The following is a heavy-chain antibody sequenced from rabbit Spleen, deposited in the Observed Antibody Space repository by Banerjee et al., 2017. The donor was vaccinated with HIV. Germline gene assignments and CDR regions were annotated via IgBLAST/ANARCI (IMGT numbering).Heavy chain of an antibody. CDR1: GFTISSSDW. J-gene: IGHJ6*01. V-gene: IGHV1S40*01. D-gene: IGHD4-2*01. Sequence: QSLEESGGGLVTPGGSLTLTCTASGFTISSSDWICWVRQAPGKGLEWIACIYAGSSGSTYSATWAKGRFTVSKTSSTTVTLQMTSLTAADTATYFCARDAGTSFSTYGMDLWGPGTLVTVS. CDR2: IYAGSSGST. CDR3: ARDAGTSFSTYGMDL.